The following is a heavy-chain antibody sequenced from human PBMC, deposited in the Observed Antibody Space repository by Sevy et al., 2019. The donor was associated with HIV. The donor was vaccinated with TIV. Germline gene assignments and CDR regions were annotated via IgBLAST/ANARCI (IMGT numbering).Heavy chain of an antibody. V-gene: IGHV4-34*01. CDR3: ARGTAGYCSGGSCYSPFDP. J-gene: IGHJ5*02. D-gene: IGHD2-15*01. CDR2: INYSGYT. Sequence: SQTLSLTCVLYGGSFSGYYWSWIRQPPGKGLECIGEINYSGYTNCNPSLKSRVTISIDTSTNQFSLRLSSVTAADTAVYYCARGTAGYCSGGSCYSPFDPWGQGALVTVSS. CDR1: GGSFSGYY.